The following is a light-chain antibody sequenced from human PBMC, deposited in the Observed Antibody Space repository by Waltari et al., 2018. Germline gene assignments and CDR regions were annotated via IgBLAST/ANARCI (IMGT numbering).Light chain of an antibody. Sequence: DIVRTQSPDSLAVSRGGRATINGKSSQSVLYSSNNKNYLAWYQQKPGQPPKLLIYWASTRESGVPDRFSGSGSGTDFTLTISSLQAEDVAVYYCQQYYSIPITFGPGTKVDIK. CDR2: WAS. CDR3: QQYYSIPIT. J-gene: IGKJ3*01. V-gene: IGKV4-1*01. CDR1: QSVLYSSNNKNY.